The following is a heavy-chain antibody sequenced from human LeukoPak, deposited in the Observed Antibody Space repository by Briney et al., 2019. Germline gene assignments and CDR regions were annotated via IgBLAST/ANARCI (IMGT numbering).Heavy chain of an antibody. D-gene: IGHD1-26*01. J-gene: IGHJ3*02. CDR1: GFTFSTYT. CDR2: ISSSDSYI. V-gene: IGHV3-21*01. Sequence: GGSLRLSCAASGFTFSTYTMNWVRQTPGKGLEWVSSISSSDSYIYYADSVKGRFTISRDNAKNSLYLQMNSLRAADTAVYYCARESARELLRRNAFDIWGQGTMVTVSS. CDR3: ARESARELLRRNAFDI.